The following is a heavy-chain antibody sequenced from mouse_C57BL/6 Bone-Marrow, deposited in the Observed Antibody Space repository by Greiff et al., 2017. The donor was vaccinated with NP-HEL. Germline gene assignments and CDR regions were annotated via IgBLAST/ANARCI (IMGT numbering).Heavy chain of an antibody. CDR2: IYPGDGDT. J-gene: IGHJ3*01. CDR1: GYAFSSSW. D-gene: IGHD2-4*01. CDR3: ARGYYDYHVGFAY. V-gene: IGHV1-82*01. Sequence: QVQLQQSGPELVKPGASVKISCKASGYAFSSSWMNWVKQRPGKGLEWIGRIYPGDGDTNYNGKFKGKATLTADKSSSTAYMQLSSLTSEDSAVYFCARGYYDYHVGFAYWGQGTLVTVSA.